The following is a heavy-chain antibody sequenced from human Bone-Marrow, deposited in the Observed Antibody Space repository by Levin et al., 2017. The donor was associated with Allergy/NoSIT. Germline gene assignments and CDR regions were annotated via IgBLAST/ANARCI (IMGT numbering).Heavy chain of an antibody. CDR3: AKDQVCASTSCPLSYYYGMDV. V-gene: IGHV3-43*01. D-gene: IGHD2-2*01. CDR1: GFTFDDYS. J-gene: IGHJ6*02. CDR2: ISWDGGST. Sequence: QAGGSLRLSCAASGFTFDDYSMHWVRQAPGKGLEWVSLISWDGGSTYYADSVKGRFTISRDNSKNSLYLQMNSLRTEDTALYYCAKDQVCASTSCPLSYYYGMDVWGQGTTVTVSS.